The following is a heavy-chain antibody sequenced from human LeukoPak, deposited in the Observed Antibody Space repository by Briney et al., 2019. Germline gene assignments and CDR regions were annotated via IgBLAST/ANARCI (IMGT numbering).Heavy chain of an antibody. V-gene: IGHV1-69*13. CDR3: ARDLGVDFSDYGAYRHPLHFDY. D-gene: IGHD4-17*01. Sequence: GASVKVSCKASGGTFSSYAISWVRQAPGQGLEWMGGIIPIFGTANYAQKFQGRVTITADESTSTAYMELSSLRSEDTAVYYCARDLGVDFSDYGAYRHPLHFDYWGQGTLVTVSS. CDR2: IIPIFGTA. CDR1: GGTFSSYA. J-gene: IGHJ4*02.